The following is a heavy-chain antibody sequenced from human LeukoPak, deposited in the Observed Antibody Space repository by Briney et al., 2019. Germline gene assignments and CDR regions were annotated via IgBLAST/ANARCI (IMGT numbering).Heavy chain of an antibody. V-gene: IGHV3-7*03. CDR2: IKQDGSEK. Sequence: GGSLRLSCAASGFTFSSYWMSWVRQAPGKGLEWVANIKQDGSEKYYVDSVKGRFTISRDNAKNSLYLQMNSLRAEDTAVYYCARDNCSNTSCSYFDYWGQGTLVTVSS. CDR1: GFTFSSYW. J-gene: IGHJ4*02. CDR3: ARDNCSNTSCSYFDY. D-gene: IGHD2-2*01.